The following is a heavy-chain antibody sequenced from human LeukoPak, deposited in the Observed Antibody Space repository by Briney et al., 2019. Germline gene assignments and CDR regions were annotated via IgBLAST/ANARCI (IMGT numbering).Heavy chain of an antibody. D-gene: IGHD3-3*01. CDR3: ARGSYYDFWSGYSCGMDV. V-gene: IGHV3-21*01. J-gene: IGHJ6*02. Sequence: GGSLRLSCAASGFTFSSYSMNWVRQAPGKGLEWVSSISSSSSYIYYADSVKGRFTISRDNAKNSLYLQMNSLRAEDTAVYYCARGSYYDFWSGYSCGMDVWGQGTTVTVSS. CDR2: ISSSSSYI. CDR1: GFTFSSYS.